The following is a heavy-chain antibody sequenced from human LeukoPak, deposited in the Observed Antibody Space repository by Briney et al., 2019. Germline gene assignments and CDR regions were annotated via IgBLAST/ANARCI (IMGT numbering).Heavy chain of an antibody. V-gene: IGHV4-59*01. D-gene: IGHD3-10*01. J-gene: IGHJ6*03. CDR1: GGSISSYY. CDR2: IYYSGST. CDR3: ARIVVRDYYGSGSYYRRYYYYMDV. Sequence: PSETLSLTCTVSGGSISSYYWSWIRQPPGKGLEWIGYIYYSGSTNYNPSLKSRVTISVDTSKNQFSLKLSSVTAADTAVYYCARIVVRDYYGSGSYYRRYYYYMDVWGKGTTVTISS.